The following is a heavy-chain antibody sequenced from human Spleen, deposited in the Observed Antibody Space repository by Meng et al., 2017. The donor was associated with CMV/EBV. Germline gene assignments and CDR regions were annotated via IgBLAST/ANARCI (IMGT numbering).Heavy chain of an antibody. Sequence: SETLSLTCAVYGGSFSGYYWSWRRQPPGKGLEWIGEINHSGSTNYNPSLKSRVTISVDTSKNQFSLKLSSVTAADTAVYYCARGTRTYTIFGVARRPYYYYGMDVWGQGTTVTVSS. CDR1: GGSFSGYY. V-gene: IGHV4-34*01. J-gene: IGHJ6*02. CDR3: ARGTRTYTIFGVARRPYYYYGMDV. CDR2: INHSGST. D-gene: IGHD3-3*01.